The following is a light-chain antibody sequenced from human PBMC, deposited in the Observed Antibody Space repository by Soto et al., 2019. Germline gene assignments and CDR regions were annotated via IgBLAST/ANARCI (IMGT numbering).Light chain of an antibody. Sequence: AIQMTQSPSSLSASVGDRVTITCRASQGIRNDLGWYQQKPGKAPKLLIYAASSLQSGVPSTFSGSGSGTDFTLTISSLQAEDFATYYCLQDYTYPRTFGGGTKVDIK. CDR1: QGIRND. CDR2: AAS. V-gene: IGKV1-6*01. CDR3: LQDYTYPRT. J-gene: IGKJ4*01.